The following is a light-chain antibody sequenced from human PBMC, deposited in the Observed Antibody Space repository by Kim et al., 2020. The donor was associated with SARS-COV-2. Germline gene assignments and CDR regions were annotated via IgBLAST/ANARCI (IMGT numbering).Light chain of an antibody. CDR2: KDY. J-gene: IGLJ2*01. CDR3: QTWDSGTVL. CDR1: KLGDKY. Sequence: SYELTQPPSVSVSPGQTASITCSGDKLGDKYVCWYQQKPGQSPVLVIYKDYQRPSGIPERFSGANSGNTAILTIRGTQAMDEADYYCQTWDSGTVLFGGGTQLTVL. V-gene: IGLV3-1*01.